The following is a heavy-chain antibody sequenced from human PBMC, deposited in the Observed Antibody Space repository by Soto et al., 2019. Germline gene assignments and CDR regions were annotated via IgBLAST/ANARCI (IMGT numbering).Heavy chain of an antibody. D-gene: IGHD3-3*01. Sequence: QVQLVESGGGVVQPGRSLRLSCAASGFNFSSYGMHWVRQAPGKGLEWVAVISYDGSNKYYADSVKGRFTISRDNSKNTLYLKMTSLRAEDTAVYYCAKELWSGYPVFDYWGQGTLVTVSS. CDR2: ISYDGSNK. CDR1: GFNFSSYG. J-gene: IGHJ4*02. V-gene: IGHV3-30*18. CDR3: AKELWSGYPVFDY.